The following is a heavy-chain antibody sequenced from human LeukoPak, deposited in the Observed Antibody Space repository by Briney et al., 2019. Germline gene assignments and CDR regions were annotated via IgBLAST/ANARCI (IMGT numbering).Heavy chain of an antibody. Sequence: PSETLSLTCTVSGGSVSSSSYYWGWIRQPPGKGLEWIGSIYYSGSTYYNPSLKSRVTISVDTSKNQFSLKLSSVIAADTAVYYCARDFSGWYPRDAFDIWGQGTMVTVSS. V-gene: IGHV4-39*07. CDR1: GGSVSSSSYY. J-gene: IGHJ3*02. CDR2: IYYSGST. CDR3: ARDFSGWYPRDAFDI. D-gene: IGHD6-19*01.